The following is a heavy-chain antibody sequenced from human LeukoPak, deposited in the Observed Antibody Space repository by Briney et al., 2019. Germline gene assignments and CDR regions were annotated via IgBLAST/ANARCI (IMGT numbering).Heavy chain of an antibody. CDR3: ARERNYYFDY. Sequence: GGSLRLSCAASGFTFSSYSMNWVRQAPGKGLEWVAVISYDGSIKYYADSVKGRFTISRDNSKNTLYLQMNSLRPEDTATYYCARERNYYFDYWGQGTLVTVSS. CDR1: GFTFSSYS. CDR2: ISYDGSIK. V-gene: IGHV3-30*03. J-gene: IGHJ4*02.